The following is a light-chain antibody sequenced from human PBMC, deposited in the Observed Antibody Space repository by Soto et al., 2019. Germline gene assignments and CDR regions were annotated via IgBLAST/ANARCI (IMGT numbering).Light chain of an antibody. CDR1: QSVSTF. V-gene: IGKV3-11*01. CDR3: QQRSNWPPIFT. Sequence: EIVLTQSPATLSLSPGERATLSCRASQSVSTFVAWYQQRPGQAPRVLICDATRRAPGIPARFSGSGSGTDFTRTISSLVPEDAALHYCQQRSNWPPIFTFGPGTKVEIK. J-gene: IGKJ3*01. CDR2: DAT.